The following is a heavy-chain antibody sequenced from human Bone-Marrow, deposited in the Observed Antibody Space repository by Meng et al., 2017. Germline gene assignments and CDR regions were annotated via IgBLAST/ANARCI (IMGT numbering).Heavy chain of an antibody. D-gene: IGHD5-24*01. V-gene: IGHV3-48*03. CDR2: IRSSGSTI. CDR1: GFTFSSYE. Sequence: GGSLRLSCAASGFTFSSYEMNWVRQAPGKGLEWVSYIRSSGSTIYYADSVKGRFTISRDNTKNSLYLQMNSLRAEDTAVYYCARELGRDGFMGTDDAFDIWGQGTMVTVSS. J-gene: IGHJ3*02. CDR3: ARELGRDGFMGTDDAFDI.